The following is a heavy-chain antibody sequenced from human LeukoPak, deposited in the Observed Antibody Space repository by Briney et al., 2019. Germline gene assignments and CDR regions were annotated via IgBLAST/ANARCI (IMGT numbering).Heavy chain of an antibody. CDR3: AKAASSSWPSYYYGMDV. V-gene: IGHV3-23*01. CDR2: ISGSGGST. CDR1: GFTFSSYA. D-gene: IGHD6-13*01. Sequence: GGSLRLSCAASGFTFSSYAMSWVRQAPGKGLEWVSAISGSGGSTYYADSVKGRFTISRDNSKNTVYLQMSSLRVDDTAVYYCAKAASSSWPSYYYGMDVWGQGTTVTVSS. J-gene: IGHJ6*02.